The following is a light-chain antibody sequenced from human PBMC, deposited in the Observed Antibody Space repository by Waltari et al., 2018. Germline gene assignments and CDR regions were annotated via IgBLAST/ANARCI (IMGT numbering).Light chain of an antibody. J-gene: IGKJ1*01. CDR1: QFIRSD. CDR2: VAS. Sequence: AIQVTQSPSSLSASVGDRVTMTCRANQFIRSDLVLYQHKPGKAPKRLIYVASTLHNAAPPRFSGNGSGTDFTLTISSLEPEDFATYYCLQDYDYPRTFGQGTKVEIK. V-gene: IGKV1-6*01. CDR3: LQDYDYPRT.